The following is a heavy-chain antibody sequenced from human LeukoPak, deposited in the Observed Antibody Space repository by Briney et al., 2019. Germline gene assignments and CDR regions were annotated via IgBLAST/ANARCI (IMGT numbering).Heavy chain of an antibody. J-gene: IGHJ5*02. CDR3: ARVGYCSGGSCYH. D-gene: IGHD2-15*01. CDR2: MNPNSGNT. Sequence: ASVTVSCKASGYTFTSYDINWVRQATGQGLEWMGWMNPNSGNTGYAQKFQGRVTMTRNTSISTAYMELSSLRSEDTAVYYCARVGYCSGGSCYHWGQGTLVTVSS. CDR1: GYTFTSYD. V-gene: IGHV1-8*01.